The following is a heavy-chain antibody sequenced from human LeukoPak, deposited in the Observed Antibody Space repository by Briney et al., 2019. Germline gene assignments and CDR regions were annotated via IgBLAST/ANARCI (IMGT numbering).Heavy chain of an antibody. Sequence: GGSLRLSCAASGFTFSSYAMSWVRQAPGKGLEGVSAISGSGGSTYYADSVKGRFTISRDNSKNTLYLQMNSLRAEDTAVYYCAKDRSSRYDFWSGSFSHYYYYYMDVWGKGTTVTVSS. V-gene: IGHV3-23*01. D-gene: IGHD3-3*01. CDR1: GFTFSSYA. CDR2: ISGSGGST. CDR3: AKDRSSRYDFWSGSFSHYYYYYMDV. J-gene: IGHJ6*03.